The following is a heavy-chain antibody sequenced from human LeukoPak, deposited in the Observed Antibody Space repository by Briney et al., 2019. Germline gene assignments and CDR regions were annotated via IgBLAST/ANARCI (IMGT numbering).Heavy chain of an antibody. CDR2: IYTSGST. Sequence: SETLSLTCTVSGGSISSYYWSWIRQPAGKGLEWIGRIYTSGSTNYNPSLKSRVTMSVDTSKNQFSLKLSSVTAADTAVYYCAREGDSSGWYGSAFDIWGRGTMVTVSS. CDR3: AREGDSSGWYGSAFDI. D-gene: IGHD6-19*01. V-gene: IGHV4-4*07. CDR1: GGSISSYY. J-gene: IGHJ3*02.